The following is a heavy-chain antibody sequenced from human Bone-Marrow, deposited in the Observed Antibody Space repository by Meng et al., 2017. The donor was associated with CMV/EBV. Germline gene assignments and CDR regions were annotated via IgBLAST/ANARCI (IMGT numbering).Heavy chain of an antibody. J-gene: IGHJ5*02. CDR3: ARYLRPAAHRFDP. CDR2: IYYSGST. V-gene: IGHV4-61*01. D-gene: IGHD2-2*01. Sequence: GSLRLSCTVSGGSVSSGSYYWTWIRQPPGKGLEWIGYIYYSGSTNYNPSLRIRVTISVDTSRNQFSLKLSSVPASDPSVYVCARYLRPAAHRFDPCTPGTLVTFSS. CDR1: GGSVSSGSYY.